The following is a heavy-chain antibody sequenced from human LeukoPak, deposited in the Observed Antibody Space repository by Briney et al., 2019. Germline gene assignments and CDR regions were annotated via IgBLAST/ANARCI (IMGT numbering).Heavy chain of an antibody. Sequence: GGSLRLSCAASGFTFSSYAMSWVRQAPGKGLEWVSYISSSGSTIYYADSVKGRFTISRDNAKNSLYLQMNSLRAEDTAVYYCARRATTERGSSCGLDYCGQGTLVTVSS. CDR1: GFTFSSYA. D-gene: IGHD5-18*01. V-gene: IGHV3-48*04. J-gene: IGHJ4*02. CDR2: ISSSGSTI. CDR3: ARRATTERGSSCGLDY.